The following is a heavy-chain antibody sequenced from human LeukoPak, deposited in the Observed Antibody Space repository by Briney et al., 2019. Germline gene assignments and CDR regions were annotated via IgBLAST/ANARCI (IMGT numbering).Heavy chain of an antibody. CDR1: GFTFSSYA. CDR3: AKRVGYCSGGSCYPTHFDY. D-gene: IGHD2-15*01. Sequence: SGGSLRLSCAASGFTFSSYAMSWVRQAPEKGLEWVSAISGSGGSTYYADSVKGRFTISRDNSKNTLYLQMNSLRAEDTAVYYCAKRVGYCSGGSCYPTHFDYWGQGTLVTVSS. CDR2: ISGSGGST. V-gene: IGHV3-23*01. J-gene: IGHJ4*02.